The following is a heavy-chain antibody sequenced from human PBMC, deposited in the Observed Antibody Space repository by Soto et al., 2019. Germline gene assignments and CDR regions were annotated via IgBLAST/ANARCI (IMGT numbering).Heavy chain of an antibody. Sequence: XETLSLTCTVSGDSISSSTYYWGWIRQSPGKGLEWIGNIHYSGSTYYNPSLKSRVTISVDTSKNQFSLKLSSVTAADTAVYYCESYYYVSGDYRSFEYWGQGTLVTVPS. CDR1: GDSISSSTYY. CDR2: IHYSGST. D-gene: IGHD3-10*01. J-gene: IGHJ4*02. V-gene: IGHV4-39*01. CDR3: ESYYYVSGDYRSFEY.